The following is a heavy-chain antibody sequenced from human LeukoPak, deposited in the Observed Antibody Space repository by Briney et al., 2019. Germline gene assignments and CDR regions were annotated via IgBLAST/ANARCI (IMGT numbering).Heavy chain of an antibody. CDR1: GFTFDDYA. J-gene: IGHJ4*02. Sequence: PGGSLRLSCAASGFTFDDYAMHWVRQAPGKGLEWVSLISGDGGSTYYADSVKGRFTISRDNSKNSLYLQMNSLRTEDTALHYCAKDIKSSTIFDYWGQGTLVTVSS. D-gene: IGHD5-24*01. CDR3: AKDIKSSTIFDY. CDR2: ISGDGGST. V-gene: IGHV3-43*02.